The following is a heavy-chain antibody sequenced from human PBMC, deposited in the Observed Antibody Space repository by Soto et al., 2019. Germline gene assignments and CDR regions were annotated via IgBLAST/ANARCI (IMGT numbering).Heavy chain of an antibody. V-gene: IGHV4-4*02. Sequence: QVQLQESGPGLVKPSGTLSLTCAVSSGSISSSNWWSWVRQPPGKGLEWIGEIYHSGSTNYNPSLKCRVTISVDKSKNQFSLKLSSVTAADTAVYYCARSRAGDYGDGGAVYWGQGTLVTVSS. D-gene: IGHD4-17*01. CDR3: ARSRAGDYGDGGAVY. CDR2: IYHSGST. J-gene: IGHJ4*02. CDR1: SGSISSSNW.